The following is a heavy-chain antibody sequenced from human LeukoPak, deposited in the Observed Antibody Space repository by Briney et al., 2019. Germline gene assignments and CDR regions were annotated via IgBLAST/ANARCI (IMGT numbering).Heavy chain of an antibody. Sequence: ASVKVSCKASGYTFTSYGISWVRQAPGQGLEWMGWISAYNGNTNYAQKLQGRVTMTTDTSTSTAYMELRSLRSDDTAVYYCARDQWAVGVIAVAGTGWGQGTLVTVSS. D-gene: IGHD6-19*01. CDR2: ISAYNGNT. J-gene: IGHJ4*02. CDR3: ARDQWAVGVIAVAGTG. CDR1: GYTFTSYG. V-gene: IGHV1-18*01.